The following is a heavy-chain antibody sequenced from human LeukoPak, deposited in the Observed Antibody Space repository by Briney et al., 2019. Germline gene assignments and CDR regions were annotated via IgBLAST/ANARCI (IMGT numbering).Heavy chain of an antibody. CDR3: ARGEYYDSSGYSQYFQH. V-gene: IGHV3-33*01. CDR1: GFTSNNYG. D-gene: IGHD3-22*01. Sequence: PGGSLRLSCAASGFTSNNYGMHWVRQAPGKGLEWVAIIWFDGSYKYYADSVKGRFTISRDNSKNTLYLQMNSLRAEDTAVYYCARGEYYDSSGYSQYFQHWGQGTLVTVSS. CDR2: IWFDGSYK. J-gene: IGHJ1*01.